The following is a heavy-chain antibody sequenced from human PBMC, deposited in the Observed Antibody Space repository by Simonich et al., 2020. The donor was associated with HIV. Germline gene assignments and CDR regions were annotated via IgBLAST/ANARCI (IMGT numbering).Heavy chain of an antibody. CDR1: GGSFSGYY. Sequence: QVQLQQWGAGLLKPSENLSLTCAVYGGSFSGYYWSWIRQSPGKGLEWIGEINHSGSSNYNPSLKSRVTISVDASKNQFSLKLSSVTAADTAVYYCTRGYGDYGDYWGQGTLVTVSS. J-gene: IGHJ4*02. V-gene: IGHV4-34*01. D-gene: IGHD4-17*01. CDR2: INHSGSS. CDR3: TRGYGDYGDY.